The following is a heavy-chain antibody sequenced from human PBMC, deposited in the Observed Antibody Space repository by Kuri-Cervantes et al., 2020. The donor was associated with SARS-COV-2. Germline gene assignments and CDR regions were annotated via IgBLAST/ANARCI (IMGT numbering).Heavy chain of an antibody. Sequence: GESLKISCAASGFTFSSYSMNWVRQAPGKGLEWVSYISSSSSTIYYADSVKGRFTISRDNSKNALYLQMNSVRAEDTAAYYCAREGSTATLYHWGQGTLVTVSS. D-gene: IGHD2-15*01. CDR3: AREGSTATLYH. J-gene: IGHJ5*02. CDR2: ISSSSSTI. CDR1: GFTFSSYS. V-gene: IGHV3-48*01.